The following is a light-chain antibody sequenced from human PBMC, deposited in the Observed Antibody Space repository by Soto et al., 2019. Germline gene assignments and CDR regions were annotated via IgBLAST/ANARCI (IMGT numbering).Light chain of an antibody. V-gene: IGKV3-15*01. CDR1: HSVSSN. CDR3: QKYGSSPRT. CDR2: GAS. J-gene: IGKJ1*01. Sequence: ETVMTQSPATLSVSPGERATLSCRASHSVSSNLAWYQQKPGQAPRLLIYGASTRATGIPARFSGSGSGTDFTLTISRLEPEDFAVYYCQKYGSSPRTFGQGTKGDIK.